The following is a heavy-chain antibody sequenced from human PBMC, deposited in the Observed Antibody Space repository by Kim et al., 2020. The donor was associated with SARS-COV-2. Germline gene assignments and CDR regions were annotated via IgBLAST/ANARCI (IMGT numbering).Heavy chain of an antibody. Sequence: GGSLRLSCAASGFTFSSYAMHWVRQAPGKGLEWVAVISYDGSNKYYADSVKGRFTISRDNSKNTLYLQMNSLRAEDTAVYYCARNPGGSSWDPTFDYWGQGTLVTVSS. D-gene: IGHD6-13*01. V-gene: IGHV3-30*04. J-gene: IGHJ4*02. CDR2: ISYDGSNK. CDR3: ARNPGGSSWDPTFDY. CDR1: GFTFSSYA.